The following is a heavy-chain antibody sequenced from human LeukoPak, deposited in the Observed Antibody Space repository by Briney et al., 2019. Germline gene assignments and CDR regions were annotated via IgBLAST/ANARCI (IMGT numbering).Heavy chain of an antibody. CDR3: AKYPGGFTGIVNYYHMDV. CDR1: GFTFSNYG. V-gene: IGHV3-30*18. CDR2: ISYDGSNK. J-gene: IGHJ6*03. D-gene: IGHD1-26*01. Sequence: GGSLRLSCAASGFTFSNYGMHWVRQAPGKGLEWVAVISYDGSNKYYADSGESRFTISRDNSKNTLFLQMNSLRAEDTALYYCAKYPGGFTGIVNYYHMDVWGKGTTVTVSS.